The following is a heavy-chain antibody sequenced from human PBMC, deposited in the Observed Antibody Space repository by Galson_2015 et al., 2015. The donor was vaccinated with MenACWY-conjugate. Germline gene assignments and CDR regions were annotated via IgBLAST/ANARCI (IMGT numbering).Heavy chain of an antibody. Sequence: SLRLSCAASGFSFSSYTFYWVRQSPGKGLEWVAVVSYDASSRYYRDSVQGRFTISRDNSKNTVSLEMSSLGPEDSAVYYCVRAEGWLRSACDRWGQGTMVT. D-gene: IGHD5-12*01. V-gene: IGHV3-30*10. CDR1: GFSFSSYT. CDR2: VSYDASSR. CDR3: VRAEGWLRSACDR. J-gene: IGHJ3*01.